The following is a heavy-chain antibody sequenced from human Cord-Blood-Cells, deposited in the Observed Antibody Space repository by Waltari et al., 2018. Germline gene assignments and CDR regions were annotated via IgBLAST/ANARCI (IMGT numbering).Heavy chain of an antibody. V-gene: IGHV3-30*02. CDR1: GFTFRSYG. J-gene: IGHJ3*02. CDR2: IRYDGSNK. CDR3: AKVPVSPVDAFDI. Sequence: QVQLVESGGGVVQPGGSLRLSCAASGFTFRSYGMHWVRQAPGKGREWVAFIRYDGSNKYDADSVKGRFTISRDKSKNTLYLQMNSLRAEDTTVYYCAKVPVSPVDAFDIWGQGTMVTVSS.